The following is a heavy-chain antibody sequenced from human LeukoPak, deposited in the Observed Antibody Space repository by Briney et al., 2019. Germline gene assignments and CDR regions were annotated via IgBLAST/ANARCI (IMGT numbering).Heavy chain of an antibody. Sequence: SETLSLTCAVYGGSFTGYYRSWIRQPPGKGLEWIGEINHSGSTNYNPSLKSRVTISVDTSKNQFSLKLSSVTAADTAVYYCARGRRENKYSSGWSTGVDYWGQGTLVTVSS. CDR2: INHSGST. V-gene: IGHV4-34*01. CDR3: ARGRRENKYSSGWSTGVDY. J-gene: IGHJ4*02. D-gene: IGHD6-19*01. CDR1: GGSFTGYY.